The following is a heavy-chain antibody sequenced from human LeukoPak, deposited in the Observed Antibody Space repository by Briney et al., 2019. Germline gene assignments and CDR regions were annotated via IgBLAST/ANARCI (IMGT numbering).Heavy chain of an antibody. CDR3: ARKSGSYSYYYGMDV. V-gene: IGHV1-18*01. J-gene: IGHJ6*02. CDR2: ISAYNGNT. CDR1: SYTFTSYG. Sequence: ASVKVSYKASSYTFTSYGISWVRQAPGQGLEWLEWISAYNGNTNYAQKLQGRVIMTTDTSTSTAYMELRSLRSDDTAVYYCARKSGSYSYYYGMDVWGQGTTVTVSS. D-gene: IGHD1-26*01.